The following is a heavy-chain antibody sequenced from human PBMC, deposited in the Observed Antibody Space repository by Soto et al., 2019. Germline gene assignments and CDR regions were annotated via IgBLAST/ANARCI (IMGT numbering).Heavy chain of an antibody. J-gene: IGHJ4*02. CDR2: ISYDGSNK. V-gene: IGHV3-30-3*01. CDR3: ARVGPRSTANFDY. CDR1: GFTFSSYA. Sequence: VQLVESGGGVVQPGRSLRLSCAASGFTFSSYAMHWVRQAPGKGLEWVAVISYDGSNKYYADSVKGRFTISRDNSKNTLYLQMNSLRAEDTAVYYCARVGPRSTANFDYWGQGTLVTVSS.